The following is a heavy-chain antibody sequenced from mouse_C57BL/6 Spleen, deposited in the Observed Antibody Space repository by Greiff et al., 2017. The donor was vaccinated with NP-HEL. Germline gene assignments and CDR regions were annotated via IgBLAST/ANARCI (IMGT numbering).Heavy chain of an antibody. CDR1: GYTFTDYE. Sequence: QVQLKQSGAELVRPGASVTLSCKASGYTFTDYEMHWVKQTPVHGLEWIGAIDPETGGTAYNQKFKGKAILTADKSSSTAYMELRSLTSEDSAVYYCTKEGPYGSRDYWGQGTTLTVSS. CDR3: TKEGPYGSRDY. V-gene: IGHV1-15*01. D-gene: IGHD1-1*01. CDR2: IDPETGGT. J-gene: IGHJ2*01.